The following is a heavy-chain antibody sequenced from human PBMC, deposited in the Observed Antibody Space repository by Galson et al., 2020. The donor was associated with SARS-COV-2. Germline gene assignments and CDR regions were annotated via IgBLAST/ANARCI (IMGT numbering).Heavy chain of an antibody. Sequence: ALHGESPKISRAASGFTFSSYWMHWVRQAPGKRLVWVSRIYREVRSTSYADSVKGRFTISGDDHKNTLYLHMRSLRAEDTAVYYCERGDMRKDDFDYWGQGTLVTVSS. CDR3: ERGDMRKDDFDY. D-gene: IGHD2-15*01. V-gene: IGHV3-74*01. CDR2: IYREVRST. CDR1: GFTFSSYW. J-gene: IGHJ4*02.